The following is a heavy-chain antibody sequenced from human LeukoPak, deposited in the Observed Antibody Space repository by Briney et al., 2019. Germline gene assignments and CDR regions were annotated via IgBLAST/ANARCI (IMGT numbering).Heavy chain of an antibody. V-gene: IGHV1-8*03. Sequence: ASVKVSCKASGYTFTSYYMHWVRQATGQGLEWMGWMNPNSGNTGYAQKFQGRVTITRNTSISTAYMELSSLRSEDTAVYYCAREPRYSSSWSDYWGQGTLVTVSS. D-gene: IGHD6-13*01. CDR1: GYTFTSYY. CDR2: MNPNSGNT. CDR3: AREPRYSSSWSDY. J-gene: IGHJ4*02.